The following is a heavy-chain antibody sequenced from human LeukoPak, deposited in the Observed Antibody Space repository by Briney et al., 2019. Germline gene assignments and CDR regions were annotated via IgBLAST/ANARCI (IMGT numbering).Heavy chain of an antibody. Sequence: ASVKVSCKASGYIFTKYCISWMRQAPGQGLEWMGWISPYNGHTNFAPNLQDRLTMTTDTSTSTAYMELRSLRSDDTAVYYCAKTRDTVLNEYWGQGTLVTVSS. J-gene: IGHJ4*02. CDR3: AKTRDTVLNEY. V-gene: IGHV1-18*01. CDR1: GYIFTKYC. CDR2: ISPYNGHT.